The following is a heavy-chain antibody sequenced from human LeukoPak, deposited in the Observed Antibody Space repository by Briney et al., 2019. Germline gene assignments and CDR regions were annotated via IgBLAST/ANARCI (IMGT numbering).Heavy chain of an antibody. V-gene: IGHV3-20*04. J-gene: IGHJ4*02. Sequence: GGSLRLSCAASGFTFDDYGMSWVRQAPGKGLEWVTGINWNGGSTGYADSVKGRFTISRDNSKKTLYLQMNRLRAEDTAVYYCARHRRAVAGALDYWGQGALVTVSS. CDR2: INWNGGST. CDR3: ARHRRAVAGALDY. CDR1: GFTFDDYG. D-gene: IGHD6-19*01.